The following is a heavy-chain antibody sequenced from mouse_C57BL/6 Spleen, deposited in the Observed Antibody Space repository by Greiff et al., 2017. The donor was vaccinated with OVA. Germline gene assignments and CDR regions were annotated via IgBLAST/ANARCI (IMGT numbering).Heavy chain of an antibody. J-gene: IGHJ3*01. Sequence: QVQLKESGAELARPGASVKLSCKASGYTFTSYGISWVKQRTGQGLEWIGEIYPRSGNTYYNEKFKGKATLTADKTSSTAYMELRSLTSEDSAVYFCARVGGFAYWGQGTLVTVSA. V-gene: IGHV1-81*01. CDR2: IYPRSGNT. CDR3: ARVGGFAY. CDR1: GYTFTSYG.